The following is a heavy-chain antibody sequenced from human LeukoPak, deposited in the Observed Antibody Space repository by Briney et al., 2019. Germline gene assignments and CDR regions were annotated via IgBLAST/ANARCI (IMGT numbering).Heavy chain of an antibody. Sequence: SETLSLTCTVSGGSISSYYWSWIRQPPGKGLEWIGYMYYSGSTNYNPSLKSRVTISVDRSKNQFSLKLSSVTAADTAVYYCARGGGVVVTAEDAFDIWGQGTMVTVSS. CDR3: ARGGGVVVTAEDAFDI. D-gene: IGHD2-21*02. CDR2: MYYSGST. CDR1: GGSISSYY. J-gene: IGHJ3*02. V-gene: IGHV4-59*12.